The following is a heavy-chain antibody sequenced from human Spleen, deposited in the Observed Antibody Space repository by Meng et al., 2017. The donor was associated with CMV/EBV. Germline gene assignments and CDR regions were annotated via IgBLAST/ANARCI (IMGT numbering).Heavy chain of an antibody. CDR3: ASAVDIVVVPAAMPFDY. V-gene: IGHV1-69*04. Sequence: VHLCQSGAEVKKPGSSVKVSCKASGGTFSSYAISWVRQAPGQGLEWMGGIIPILGIANYAQKFQGRVTITADKSTSTAYMELSSLRSEDTAVYYCASAVDIVVVPAAMPFDYWGQGTLVTVSS. D-gene: IGHD2-2*03. J-gene: IGHJ4*02. CDR2: IIPILGIA. CDR1: GGTFSSYA.